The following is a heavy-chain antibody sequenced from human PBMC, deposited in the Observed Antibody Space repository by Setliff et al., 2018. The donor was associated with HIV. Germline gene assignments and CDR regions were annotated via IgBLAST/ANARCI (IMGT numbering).Heavy chain of an antibody. Sequence: GGSLRLSCAASGFTFGSYDMNWVRQAPGKGLEWVSYISGSGSIIYYADSVKGRFTISRDNAEYSLHLQMNSLRAEDTAVYYCARARLRDYYYYMDVWAKGTTVTVSS. CDR3: ARARLRDYYYYMDV. V-gene: IGHV3-48*03. J-gene: IGHJ6*03. CDR2: ISGSGSII. CDR1: GFTFGSYD. D-gene: IGHD5-12*01.